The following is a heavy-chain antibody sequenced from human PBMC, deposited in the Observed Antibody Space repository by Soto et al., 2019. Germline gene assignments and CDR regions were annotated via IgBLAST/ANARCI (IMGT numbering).Heavy chain of an antibody. V-gene: IGHV1-3*05. D-gene: IGHD6-19*01. Sequence: QVQLVQSGAEETKPGASVKVSCKVSGYTFISYSMHWVRQAPGQRLEWMGWINVGNGNTKYSQKIQGRVTITIDTSASTGYMELSSLRSEDTAVYYCARERWASGSRWFDPWGQGTLGTVSS. J-gene: IGHJ5*02. CDR2: INVGNGNT. CDR1: GYTFISYS. CDR3: ARERWASGSRWFDP.